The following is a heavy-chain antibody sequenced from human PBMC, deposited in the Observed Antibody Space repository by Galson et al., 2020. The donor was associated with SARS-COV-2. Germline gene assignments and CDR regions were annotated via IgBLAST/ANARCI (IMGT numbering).Heavy chain of an antibody. V-gene: IGHV3-30*04. CDR2: ISYDGSNK. D-gene: IGHD4-4*01. CDR3: ARNSQTNGMDV. Sequence: GESLKISCAASGFTFSSYAMHWVRPAPGKGLEWVAVISYDGSNKYYADSVKGRFTISRDNSKNTLYLQMNSLRAEDTAVYYCARNSQTNGMDVWGQGTTVTVSS. J-gene: IGHJ6*02. CDR1: GFTFSSYA.